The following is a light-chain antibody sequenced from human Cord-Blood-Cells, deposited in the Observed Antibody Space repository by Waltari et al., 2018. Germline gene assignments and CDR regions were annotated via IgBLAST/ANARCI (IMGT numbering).Light chain of an antibody. J-gene: IGKJ1*01. CDR1: QSVSSSY. Sequence: EIVLTQSPGTLSLSPGERVTLSCRASQSVSSSYLAWYQQKPGQAPRLLIYGASSRATGIPDRFSGSGSGTDFTLTISRLEPEDFAVYYCQQYGSSPPRTFGRGTKVEIK. CDR3: QQYGSSPPRT. V-gene: IGKV3-20*01. CDR2: GAS.